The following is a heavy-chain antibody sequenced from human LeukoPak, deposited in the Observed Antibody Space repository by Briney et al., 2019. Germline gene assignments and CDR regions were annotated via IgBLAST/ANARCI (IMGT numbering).Heavy chain of an antibody. CDR3: ARGLGYCSGGSCPPNFDY. CDR2: IIPIFGTA. Sequence: ASVKVSCMASGGTFRSYANSWVRQAPGQGLEWMGGIIPIFGTANYAQKFQGRVTITADKSTSTAYMELSSLRSEDTAVYYCARGLGYCSGGSCPPNFDYWGQGTLVTVSS. D-gene: IGHD2-15*01. V-gene: IGHV1-69*06. CDR1: GGTFRSYA. J-gene: IGHJ4*02.